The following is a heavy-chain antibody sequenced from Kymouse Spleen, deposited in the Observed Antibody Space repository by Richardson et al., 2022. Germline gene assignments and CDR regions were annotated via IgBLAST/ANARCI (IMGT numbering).Heavy chain of an antibody. CDR2: IYYSGST. V-gene: IGHV4-39*01. Sequence: QLQLQESGPGLVKPSETLSLTCTVSGGSISSSSYYWGWIRQPPGKGLEWIGSIYYSGSTYYNPSLKSRVTISVDTSKNQFSLKLSSVTAADTAVYYCARRITMVRGVISWFDPWGQGTLVTVSS. CDR3: ARRITMVRGVISWFDP. D-gene: IGHD3-10*01. CDR1: GGSISSSSYY. J-gene: IGHJ5*02.